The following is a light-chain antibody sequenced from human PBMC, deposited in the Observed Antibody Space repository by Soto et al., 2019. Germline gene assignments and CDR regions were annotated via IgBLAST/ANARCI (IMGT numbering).Light chain of an antibody. J-gene: IGLJ2*01. CDR1: SSDVGGYNY. V-gene: IGLV2-8*01. CDR3: SSYARNRDIL. CDR2: EVS. Sequence: QSVLTQPPSASGSPGQSVAISCTGTSSDVGGYNYVSWYQQHPGKAPKLMIYEVSKRPSGVPDRFSGSKSGNMASLTVSGLQAEDEADYYCSSYARNRDILFGGGTKLTVL.